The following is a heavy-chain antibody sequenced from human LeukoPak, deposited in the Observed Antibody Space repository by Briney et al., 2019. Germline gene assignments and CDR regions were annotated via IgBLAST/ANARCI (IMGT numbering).Heavy chain of an antibody. CDR1: GYTFTSYG. CDR3: ARGRSPTLGYFDL. Sequence: ASVKVSCKASGYTFTSYGISWVRQAPGQGLEWMGRIIPILGIANYAQKFQGRVTITADKSTSTAYMELSSLRSEDTAVYYCARGRSPTLGYFDLWGRGTLATVSP. CDR2: IIPILGIA. D-gene: IGHD1-26*01. V-gene: IGHV1-69*04. J-gene: IGHJ2*01.